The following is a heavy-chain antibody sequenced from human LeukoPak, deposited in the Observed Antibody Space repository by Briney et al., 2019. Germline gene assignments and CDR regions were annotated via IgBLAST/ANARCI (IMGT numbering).Heavy chain of an antibody. D-gene: IGHD6-19*01. V-gene: IGHV3-66*01. CDR2: IYSGGST. CDR3: AMTAVAGTGDD. J-gene: IGHJ4*02. CDR1: GFTVSSNY. Sequence: GGSLRLSCAASGFTVSSNYMSWVRQAPGKGLEWVSVIYSGGSTYYADSVKGRFTISRDNSKNTLYLQMNSLRAEDTAVYYCAMTAVAGTGDDWGQGTLVTVSS.